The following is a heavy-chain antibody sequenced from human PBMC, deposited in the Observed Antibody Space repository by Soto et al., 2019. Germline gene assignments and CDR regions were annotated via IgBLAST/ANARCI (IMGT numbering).Heavy chain of an antibody. CDR3: AKAVFPQQLVRFVPFDP. D-gene: IGHD6-13*01. J-gene: IGHJ5*02. Sequence: GGSLRLSCAASGFTFSSYAMSWVRQAPGKGLEWVSAISGSGGSTYYADSVKGRFTISRDNSKNTLYLQMNSLKASDTAMYYCAKAVFPQQLVRFVPFDPWGQGTLVTVSS. CDR2: ISGSGGST. CDR1: GFTFSSYA. V-gene: IGHV3-23*01.